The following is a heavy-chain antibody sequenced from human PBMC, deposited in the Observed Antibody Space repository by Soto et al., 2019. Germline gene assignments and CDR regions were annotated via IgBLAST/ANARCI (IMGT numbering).Heavy chain of an antibody. Sequence: GGSLRLSCAASGFTFSSYWMHWVRQVPGKGLVWVSRINSDGSSTNYADFVKGRFTISRDNAKNTLYLQMNNLRAEDTAVYYCAFCSGGRCYSYYSYMDVWGKGTTVTVSS. CDR2: INSDGSST. V-gene: IGHV3-74*01. J-gene: IGHJ6*03. CDR3: AFCSGGRCYSYYSYMDV. CDR1: GFTFSSYW. D-gene: IGHD2-15*01.